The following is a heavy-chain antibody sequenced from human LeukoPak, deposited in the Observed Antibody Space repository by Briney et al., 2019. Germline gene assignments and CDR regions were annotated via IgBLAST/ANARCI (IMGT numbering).Heavy chain of an antibody. CDR1: GFTFSSYG. CDR2: IWYDGSSK. Sequence: GGSLRLSCAASGFTFSSYGMHWVRQAPGKGLEWVAVIWYDGSSKYYADSVKGRFTISRDNSKNTLYLQMNSLRAEDTAVYYCARDPLWDSSDSGFDYWGQGTLVTVSS. V-gene: IGHV3-33*01. CDR3: ARDPLWDSSDSGFDY. J-gene: IGHJ4*02. D-gene: IGHD3-22*01.